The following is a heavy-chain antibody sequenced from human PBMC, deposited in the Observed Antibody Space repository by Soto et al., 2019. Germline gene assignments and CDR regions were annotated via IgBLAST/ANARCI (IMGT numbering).Heavy chain of an antibody. J-gene: IGHJ4*02. Sequence: SETLSLTFPVSGGSISSSSYYWGWIRQPPGKGLEWIGSIYYSGSTYYNPSLKSRVTISVDTSKNQFSLNLSSVTAADTAVYYFPTLGYDGRGYRPGWGQGTLVTVFS. D-gene: IGHD3-22*01. V-gene: IGHV4-39*01. CDR1: GGSISSSSYY. CDR3: PTLGYDGRGYRPG. CDR2: IYYSGST.